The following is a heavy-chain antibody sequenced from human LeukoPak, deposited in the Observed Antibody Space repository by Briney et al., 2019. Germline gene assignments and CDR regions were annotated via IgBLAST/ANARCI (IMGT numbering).Heavy chain of an antibody. CDR3: ARENSGSYYQFDC. J-gene: IGHJ4*02. CDR2: ISSSTSYI. V-gene: IGHV3-21*01. D-gene: IGHD1-26*01. CDR1: GFIFSTYS. Sequence: PGGSLRLSCEASGFIFSTYSMNWVRQAPGKGLEWVSSISSSTSYIYYADSVKGRFTISRDNAKNSLYLQMNSLRPEDTAVYYCARENSGSYYQFDCWGQGTLVTVSS.